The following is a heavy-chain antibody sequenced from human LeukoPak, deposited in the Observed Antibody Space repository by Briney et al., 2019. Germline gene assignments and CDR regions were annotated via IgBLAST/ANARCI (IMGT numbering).Heavy chain of an antibody. D-gene: IGHD3-10*01. J-gene: IGHJ5*02. CDR1: GGSISSSSYY. CDR3: AIRGGSRTS. V-gene: IGHV4-39*01. Sequence: SETLSLTCTVSGGSISSSSYYWGWIRQPPGKGLEWIGSIYYSGSTYYDPSLKSRVTISVDTSKNQFSLKLSSVTAADTAVYYCAIRGGSRTSWGQGTLVTVSS. CDR2: IYYSGST.